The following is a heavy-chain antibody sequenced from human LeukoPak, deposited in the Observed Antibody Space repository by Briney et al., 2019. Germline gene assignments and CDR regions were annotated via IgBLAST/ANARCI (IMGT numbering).Heavy chain of an antibody. V-gene: IGHV3-23*01. J-gene: IGHJ3*02. CDR1: GFTFSSYA. D-gene: IGHD3-3*01. CDR2: ISGSGGST. CDR3: ASPATVLRFLEWSTRGI. Sequence: GGSLRLSCAASGFTFSSYAMSWVRQAPGKGLEWVSAISGSGGSTYYADSVKGRFTISRDNAKNSLYLQMNSLRAEDTAVYYCASPATVLRFLEWSTRGIWGQGPMVTVSS.